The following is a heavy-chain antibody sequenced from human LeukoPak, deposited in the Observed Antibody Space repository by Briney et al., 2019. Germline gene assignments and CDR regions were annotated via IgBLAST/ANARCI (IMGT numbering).Heavy chain of an antibody. J-gene: IGHJ4*02. CDR1: GGSISSYY. D-gene: IGHD5-18*01. Sequence: SETLSLTCTVSGGSISSYYWNWIRQPAGKGLEWIGRIYTSGSTNYNPSLNSRVTMSVDTSKNQFSLKLSSVTAADTAMYYCARERYSYGYYVLDYWGQGTLVTVSS. V-gene: IGHV4-4*07. CDR2: IYTSGST. CDR3: ARERYSYGYYVLDY.